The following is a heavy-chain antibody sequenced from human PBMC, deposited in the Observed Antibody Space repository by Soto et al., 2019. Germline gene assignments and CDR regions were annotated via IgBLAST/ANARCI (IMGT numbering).Heavy chain of an antibody. CDR1: GFTFNTYA. D-gene: IGHD2-8*01. V-gene: IGHV3-23*01. Sequence: PGGSLRLSCAASGFTFNTYAMSWVRQAPGKGLEWVSAIVGSGSSTYYAGSVKGRFTISRDNSKNTLYLQMNSLRADDTAVYYCAKDFAETYGPFDYWGQGSLVTVSS. J-gene: IGHJ4*02. CDR2: IVGSGSST. CDR3: AKDFAETYGPFDY.